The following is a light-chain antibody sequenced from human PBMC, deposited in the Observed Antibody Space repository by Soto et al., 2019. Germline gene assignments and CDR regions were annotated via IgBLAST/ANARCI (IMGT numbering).Light chain of an antibody. CDR1: SSSIGAGYD. CDR2: GNI. V-gene: IGLV1-40*01. CDR3: QSYDSSLTVV. Sequence: QSVLTQPPSVSGAPGQRVTISCTGSSSSIGAGYDVHWYQQVPGTAPKLLIYGNINRPSGVPDRFSGSKSGTSASLAITGLQADDGADYYCQSYDSSLTVVFGGGTKLTVL. J-gene: IGLJ2*01.